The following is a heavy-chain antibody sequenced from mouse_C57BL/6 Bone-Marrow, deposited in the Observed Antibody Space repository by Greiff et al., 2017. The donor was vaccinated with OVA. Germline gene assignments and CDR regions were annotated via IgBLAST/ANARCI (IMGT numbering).Heavy chain of an antibody. CDR3: ARWYYGSSWYFDV. CDR2: IHPNSGST. Sequence: PGQGLEWIGMIHPNSGSTNYNEKFKSKATLTVDKSSSTAYMQLSSLTSEDSAVYYCARWYYGSSWYFDVWGTGTTVTVSS. J-gene: IGHJ1*03. D-gene: IGHD1-1*01. V-gene: IGHV1-64*01.